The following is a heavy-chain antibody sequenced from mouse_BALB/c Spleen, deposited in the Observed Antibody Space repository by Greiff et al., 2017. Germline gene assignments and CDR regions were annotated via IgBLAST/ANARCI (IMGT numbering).Heavy chain of an antibody. D-gene: IGHD2-4*01. CDR3: ARRDYDYDDAMDY. CDR1: GYTFTSYW. Sequence: VQLQQSGAELAKPGASVKMSCKASGYTFTSYWMHWVKQRPGQGLEWIGYINPSTGYTEYNQKFKDKATLTADKSSSTAYMQLSSLTSEDSAVYYCARRDYDYDDAMDYWGQGTSVTVSS. V-gene: IGHV1-7*01. CDR2: INPSTGYT. J-gene: IGHJ4*01.